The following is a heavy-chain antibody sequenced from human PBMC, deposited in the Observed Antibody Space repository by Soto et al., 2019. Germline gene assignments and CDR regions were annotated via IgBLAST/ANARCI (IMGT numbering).Heavy chain of an antibody. Sequence: ESGGGVVQPGRSLRLSCAASGFTFSSYGMHWVRQAPGKGLEWVAVIWYDGSNKYYADSVKGRFTISRDNSKNTLYLQMNSLRAEDTAVYYCARLHYDFWSGYSGFPYYMDVWGKGTTVTVSS. CDR2: IWYDGSNK. J-gene: IGHJ6*03. D-gene: IGHD3-3*01. CDR3: ARLHYDFWSGYSGFPYYMDV. CDR1: GFTFSSYG. V-gene: IGHV3-33*01.